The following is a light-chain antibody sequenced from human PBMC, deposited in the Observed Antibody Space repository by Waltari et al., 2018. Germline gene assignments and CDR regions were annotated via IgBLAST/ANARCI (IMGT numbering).Light chain of an antibody. CDR2: VAS. V-gene: IGKV3-20*01. CDR1: QSVSNNY. Sequence: NVLTQSPGTLSLSPGERATLSCRASQSVSNNYLAWFQQQPGQAPRLLIYVASSRATGIPDRFSGSGSGTDFTLTISRLEHEDSAVYFCHLYGSARTFGGGTKVEIK. CDR3: HLYGSART. J-gene: IGKJ4*01.